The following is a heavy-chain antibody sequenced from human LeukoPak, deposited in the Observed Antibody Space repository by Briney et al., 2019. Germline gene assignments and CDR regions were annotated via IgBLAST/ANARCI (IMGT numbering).Heavy chain of an antibody. CDR3: ARRELTVSIAAAGYYYYYGMDV. J-gene: IGHJ6*02. CDR1: GFTFSSYW. Sequence: PGGSLRLSCAASGFTFSSYWMSWVRQAPGKGLEWVANIKQDGSEKYYVDSVKGRFTISRDNAKNSLYPQMNSLRAEDTAVYYCARRELTVSIAAAGYYYYYGMDVWGQGTTVTVSS. D-gene: IGHD6-13*01. V-gene: IGHV3-7*03. CDR2: IKQDGSEK.